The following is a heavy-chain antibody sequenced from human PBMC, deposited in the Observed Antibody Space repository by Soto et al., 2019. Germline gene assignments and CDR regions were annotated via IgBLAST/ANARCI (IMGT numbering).Heavy chain of an antibody. Sequence: QVQLQESGPGLVKPSETLSLTCTVSGGSISSYYWSWIRQPPGKGLEWIGYIYYSGSTNYNPSLKSRVTISVDTSKNQFSLKLSSVTAADTAVYYCARRSTVTLYWYFDLWGRGTLVTVSS. J-gene: IGHJ2*01. D-gene: IGHD4-17*01. CDR2: IYYSGST. CDR1: GGSISSYY. CDR3: ARRSTVTLYWYFDL. V-gene: IGHV4-59*08.